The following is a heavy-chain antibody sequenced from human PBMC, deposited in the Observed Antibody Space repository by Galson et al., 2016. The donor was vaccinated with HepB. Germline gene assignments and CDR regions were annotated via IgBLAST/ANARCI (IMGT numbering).Heavy chain of an antibody. J-gene: IGHJ4*02. CDR2: INPYTGGT. Sequence: SVKVSCKASGYTFTSYFIHWVRQAPGQGLEWMGRINPYTGGTYYAQKFRGRVTMTRNTSISTAYMELSSLRSDDTAVYYCARVGSRVTLYYFDYWGQGTLVTVSS. CDR1: GYTFTSYF. V-gene: IGHV1-2*06. D-gene: IGHD3-10*01. CDR3: ARVGSRVTLYYFDY.